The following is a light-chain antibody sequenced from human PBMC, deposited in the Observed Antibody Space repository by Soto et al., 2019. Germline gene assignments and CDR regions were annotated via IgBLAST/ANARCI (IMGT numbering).Light chain of an antibody. CDR1: QSVTSTY. CDR3: QQYGSSPLT. Sequence: EIVLTQSPGTLSLSPGERATLSCRASQSVTSTYLAWYQQKPGQAPRLLIYGASNRATGIPDRFTGSGSGTDFTLTISRLEPEDFAVYYCQQYGSSPLTFRGGTKVEIK. V-gene: IGKV3-20*01. CDR2: GAS. J-gene: IGKJ4*01.